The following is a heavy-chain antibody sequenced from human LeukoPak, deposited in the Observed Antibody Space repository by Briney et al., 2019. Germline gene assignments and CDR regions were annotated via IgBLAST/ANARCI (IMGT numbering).Heavy chain of an antibody. CDR2: IYTSGST. D-gene: IGHD6-13*01. CDR3: ARDYRGQQLDTYYYYYYMDV. V-gene: IGHV4-4*07. CDR1: GGSISSYY. J-gene: IGHJ6*03. Sequence: SETLSLTCTVSGGSISSYYWSWIRQPAGKGLEWIGRIYTSGSTNYNPSLKSRVTMSVDTSKNQFSLKLSSVTAADTAVYYCARDYRGQQLDTYYYYYYMDVWGKGTTVTISS.